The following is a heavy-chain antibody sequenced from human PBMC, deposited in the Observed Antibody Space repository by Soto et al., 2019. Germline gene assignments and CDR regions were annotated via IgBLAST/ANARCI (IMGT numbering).Heavy chain of an antibody. V-gene: IGHV3-21*01. CDR2: ITDRNDI. Sequence: PVGSLRLSCAASVFTFSVYSIACVRQSPGKWLEWVSSITDRNDIRYADSVKGRFTVSRDNANNSVHLQMNNLRTEDTAVYYCARFATPTTPSFWFEPWGQGTQVTLSS. CDR3: ARFATPTTPSFWFEP. J-gene: IGHJ5*02. D-gene: IGHD1-26*01. CDR1: VFTFSVYS.